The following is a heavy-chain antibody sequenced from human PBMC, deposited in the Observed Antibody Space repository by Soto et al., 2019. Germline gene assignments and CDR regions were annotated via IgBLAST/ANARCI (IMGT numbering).Heavy chain of an antibody. CDR2: IGSSGRTT. CDR3: GKDPNGDYIGAFDI. V-gene: IGHV3-23*01. CDR1: GFTFRNYA. D-gene: IGHD4-17*01. Sequence: EVQLLESGGGLVQPGGSLRLSCAASGFTFRNYAMSWVRQAPGKGPEWVSGIGSSGRTTHLADSVKGRFTISRDNSKNTLYLEMNSLRVEDTAVYYCGKDPNGDYIGAFDIWGQGTMVTVS. J-gene: IGHJ3*02.